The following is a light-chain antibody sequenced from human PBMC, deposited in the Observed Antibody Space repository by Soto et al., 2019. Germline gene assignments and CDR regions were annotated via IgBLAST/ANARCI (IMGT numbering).Light chain of an antibody. CDR3: QQHSNLVT. V-gene: IGKV3-11*01. CDR1: QSVSYY. CDR2: DTS. Sequence: EIVLTQSPVTLSLSPGERATLSCRASQSVSYYLAWYQHKPGQAPRLLIYDTSNRATGIPARFSGSGSGTDFTLTISSLEPEDFAIYYCQQHSNLVTFGQGTRLEIK. J-gene: IGKJ5*01.